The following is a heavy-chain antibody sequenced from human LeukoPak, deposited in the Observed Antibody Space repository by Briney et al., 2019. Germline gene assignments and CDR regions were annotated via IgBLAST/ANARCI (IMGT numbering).Heavy chain of an antibody. CDR1: GGSISSSSYY. J-gene: IGHJ5*02. Sequence: SETLSLTCTVSGGSISSSSYYWGWIRQPPGKGLEWIGSIYYSGSTYYNPSLKSRVTISVDTSKNQFSLKLSSVTAADTAVYYCARDRPRYGGNPSWFDPWGQGTLVTVSS. D-gene: IGHD4-23*01. CDR2: IYYSGST. CDR3: ARDRPRYGGNPSWFDP. V-gene: IGHV4-39*07.